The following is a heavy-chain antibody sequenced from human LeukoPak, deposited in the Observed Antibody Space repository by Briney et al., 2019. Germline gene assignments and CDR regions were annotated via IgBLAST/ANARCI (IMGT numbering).Heavy chain of an antibody. D-gene: IGHD3-10*01. CDR3: ARAYGSGSYFLGAFDI. J-gene: IGHJ3*02. Sequence: ASVKVSCKASGYTFRSYGITWVRQAPGQGLEWMGWISAYNGNTNYAQKLQGRVTMTTDTSTSTAYMELRSLRSDDTAVYYCARAYGSGSYFLGAFDIWAQGTMVTVSS. V-gene: IGHV1-18*04. CDR1: GYTFRSYG. CDR2: ISAYNGNT.